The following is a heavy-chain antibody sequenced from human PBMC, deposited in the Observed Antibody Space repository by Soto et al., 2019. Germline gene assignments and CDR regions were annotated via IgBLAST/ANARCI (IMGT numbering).Heavy chain of an antibody. Sequence: GESLKISCKGSGYSFTSYWINWVRQMPGKGLEWMGIIYPGDSDTRYSPSFQGQVTISADKSIDTAYLQWRSLKASDTAVYYCARHPGSPGSYFGLDVWRQGTTVTVSS. CDR1: GYSFTSYW. D-gene: IGHD6-13*01. CDR2: IYPGDSDT. V-gene: IGHV5-51*01. J-gene: IGHJ6*02. CDR3: ARHPGSPGSYFGLDV.